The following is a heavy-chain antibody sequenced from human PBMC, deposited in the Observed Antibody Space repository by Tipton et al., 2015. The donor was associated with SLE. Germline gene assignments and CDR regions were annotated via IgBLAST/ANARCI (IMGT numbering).Heavy chain of an antibody. D-gene: IGHD3-3*01. CDR2: INHSGST. J-gene: IGHJ5*02. CDR3: ARTGYDFWSASNWFDP. V-gene: IGHV4-34*01. Sequence: TLSLTCAVYGGSFSGYYWSWIRQSPGKGLEWIGEINHSGSTNYNPSLKSRVTISVDASKKQFSLKLSSVTAADTAVYYCARTGYDFWSASNWFDPWGQGTLVTVSS. CDR1: GGSFSGYY.